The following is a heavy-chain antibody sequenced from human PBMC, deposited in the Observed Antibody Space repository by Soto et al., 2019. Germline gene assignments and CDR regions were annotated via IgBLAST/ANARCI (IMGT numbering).Heavy chain of an antibody. J-gene: IGHJ4*02. D-gene: IGHD1-26*01. CDR2: IYYSGSS. V-gene: IGHV4-31*03. CDR1: GGSISSGGYY. Sequence: QVQLQESGPGLVKPSQTLSLTCTVSGGSISSGGYYWSWIRQHPGKGLEWIGYIYYSGSSYNNPSLKSRVSISVDTSKSQFSLKLSSVTAADTAVYYCARMYSGSFPDYWGQGTLVIVSS. CDR3: ARMYSGSFPDY.